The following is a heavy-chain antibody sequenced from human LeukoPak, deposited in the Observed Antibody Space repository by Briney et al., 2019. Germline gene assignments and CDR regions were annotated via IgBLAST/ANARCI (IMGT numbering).Heavy chain of an antibody. Sequence: GGSLRLSCAASGLTFSSYGMHWVRQAPGKGLEWVAVIWYDGSNKYYADSVKGRFTISRDNSKNTLYLQMNSLRAEDTAVYYCARGFSSSSWYYYGMDVWGQGTTVTVSS. D-gene: IGHD6-13*01. J-gene: IGHJ6*02. CDR1: GLTFSSYG. CDR2: IWYDGSNK. CDR3: ARGFSSSSWYYYGMDV. V-gene: IGHV3-33*01.